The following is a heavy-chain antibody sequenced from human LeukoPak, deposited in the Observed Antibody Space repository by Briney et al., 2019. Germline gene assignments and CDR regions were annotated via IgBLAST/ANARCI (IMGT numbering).Heavy chain of an antibody. J-gene: IGHJ4*02. D-gene: IGHD3-10*01. CDR2: IWYDESNE. CDR3: ARDNYGSDY. Sequence: GGSLGLSCAASGFTFSNYAMHWVRQAPGKGLEWVSVIWYDESNEYYADSVKGRFTISRDNSKNTVYLQMNSLRAEDTAVYYCARDNYGSDYWGQGTLVTVSS. V-gene: IGHV3-33*01. CDR1: GFTFSNYA.